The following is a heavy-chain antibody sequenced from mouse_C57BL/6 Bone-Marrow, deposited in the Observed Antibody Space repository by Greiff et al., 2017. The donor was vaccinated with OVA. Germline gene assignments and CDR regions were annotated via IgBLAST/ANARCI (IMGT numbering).Heavy chain of an antibody. J-gene: IGHJ3*01. CDR2: ISYDGSN. CDR1: GYSITSGYY. V-gene: IGHV3-6*01. Sequence: EVKLMESGPGLVKPSQSLSLTCSVTGYSITSGYYWNWIRQFPGNKLEWMGYISYDGSNNYNPSLKNRISITRDTSKNQFFLKLNSVTTEDTATYYCARGPLSGFAYWGQGTLVTVSA. D-gene: IGHD3-1*01. CDR3: ARGPLSGFAY.